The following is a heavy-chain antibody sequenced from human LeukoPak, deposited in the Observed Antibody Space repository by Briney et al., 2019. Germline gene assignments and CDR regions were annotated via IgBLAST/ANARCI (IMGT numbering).Heavy chain of an antibody. CDR3: AKDGDYGQNYYYYYMDV. V-gene: IGHV3-33*06. Sequence: GASMRLSCAASGFTFSSYGMHWVRQAPGKGLEWVAVIWYDGSNKYYADSVKGRFTISRDNSKNTLYLQMNSLRAEDTAVYYCAKDGDYGQNYYYYYMDVWGKGTTVTVSS. D-gene: IGHD4/OR15-4a*01. CDR2: IWYDGSNK. CDR1: GFTFSSYG. J-gene: IGHJ6*03.